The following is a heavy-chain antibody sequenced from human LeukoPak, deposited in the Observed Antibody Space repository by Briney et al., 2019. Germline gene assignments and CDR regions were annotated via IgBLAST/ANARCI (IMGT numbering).Heavy chain of an antibody. V-gene: IGHV3-23*01. J-gene: IGHJ3*02. D-gene: IGHD3-22*01. Sequence: GSLRLSCAASGFTFSTYAMSWVRQAPGKGLEWVSAIHADGTPTYDADSVKGRFTISRDNSKNTLYLQMNSLRSEDTAIYYCAKDQATRGNYYGRAFDIWGQGTMVTVSS. CDR1: GFTFSTYA. CDR3: AKDQATRGNYYGRAFDI. CDR2: IHADGTPT.